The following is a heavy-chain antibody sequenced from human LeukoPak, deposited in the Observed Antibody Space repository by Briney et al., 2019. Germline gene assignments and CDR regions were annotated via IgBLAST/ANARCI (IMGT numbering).Heavy chain of an antibody. J-gene: IGHJ5*02. CDR3: ARGLLQQQPRSPFDP. V-gene: IGHV3-9*01. CDR2: IYWDGRT. CDR1: GLNLRDHA. D-gene: IGHD6-13*01. Sequence: GRSLRLSCVGSGLNLRDHAMHWVRQVPGKGLEWVSGIYWDGRTGCADSVRGRFTISRDNAKNTLYLQMNSLRAEDTAVYYCARGLLQQQPRSPFDPWGQGTLVTVSS.